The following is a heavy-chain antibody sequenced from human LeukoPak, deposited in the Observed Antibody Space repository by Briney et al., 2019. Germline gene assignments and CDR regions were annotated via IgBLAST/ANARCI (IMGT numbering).Heavy chain of an antibody. CDR3: ARHLPDSSGYSVPFDY. CDR2: IYYSGST. D-gene: IGHD3-22*01. V-gene: IGHV4-39*01. J-gene: IGHJ4*02. Sequence: SETLSLTCTVSGGSISSSSYSWGWIRQPPGKGLEWIGSIYYSGSTYYNPSLKSRVTISVDTSKNQFSLKLSSVTAADTAVYYCARHLPDSSGYSVPFDYWGQGTLVTVSS. CDR1: GGSISSSSYS.